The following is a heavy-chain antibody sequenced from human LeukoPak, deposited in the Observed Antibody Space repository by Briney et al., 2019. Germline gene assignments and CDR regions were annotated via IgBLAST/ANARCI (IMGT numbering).Heavy chain of an antibody. CDR1: GGSISSYY. J-gene: IGHJ5*02. V-gene: IGHV4-59*01. Sequence: SETLSLTCTISGGSISSYYWSWIRQPPGKGLEWIGYIYYSGSTNYNPSLKSRVTISVDTSKNQFSLRLSSVTAADTAVYHCARVDQIPRVDPWGQGTLVTVSS. CDR2: IYYSGST. CDR3: ARVDQIPRVDP.